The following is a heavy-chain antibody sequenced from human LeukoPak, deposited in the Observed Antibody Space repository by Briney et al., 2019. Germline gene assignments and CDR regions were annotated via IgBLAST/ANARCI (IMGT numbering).Heavy chain of an antibody. CDR2: INSDGTTT. V-gene: IGHV3-74*01. CDR1: GFSFSNSW. D-gene: IGHD2-8*01. Sequence: GGSLRLSCAASGFSFSNSWMHWVRQAPGKGLVWASRINSDGTTTYYADSVKGRFTISRDNSKSTLYLQMNSLRAEDTAVYYCAKDTSIGRYCTNGVCSPFDYWGQGTLVTVSS. CDR3: AKDTSIGRYCTNGVCSPFDY. J-gene: IGHJ4*02.